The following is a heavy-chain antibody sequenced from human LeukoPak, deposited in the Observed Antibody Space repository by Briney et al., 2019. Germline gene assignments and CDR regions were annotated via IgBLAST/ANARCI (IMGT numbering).Heavy chain of an antibody. CDR2: IKQDGSEK. J-gene: IGHJ4*02. Sequence: TGGSLRLSCAASGFTFSSYWMSWVRQAPGKGLEWVANIKQDGSEKYYVDSVKGRFTISRDNAKNSLYLQMNSLRAEDTAVYYCARDRRDSIVGATRELDYWGQGTLVTVSS. CDR3: ARDRRDSIVGATRELDY. V-gene: IGHV3-7*01. D-gene: IGHD1-26*01. CDR1: GFTFSSYW.